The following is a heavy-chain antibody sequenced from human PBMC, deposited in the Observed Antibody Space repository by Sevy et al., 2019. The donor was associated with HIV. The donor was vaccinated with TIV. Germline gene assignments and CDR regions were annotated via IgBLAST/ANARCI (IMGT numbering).Heavy chain of an antibody. Sequence: GGSLRLSCEASGFPFTNHGVHWVRQAPGKGLAWVALMWFDGSNKYYADSVKGRFTGSRDDSKNTLYLQMNSLRADGTAIYDGARDREVYDHGEYGRTSALDLWGQGTLVTVSS. J-gene: IGHJ5*02. CDR1: GFPFTNHG. D-gene: IGHD4-17*01. CDR2: MWFDGSNK. V-gene: IGHV3-33*08. CDR3: ARDREVYDHGEYGRTSALDL.